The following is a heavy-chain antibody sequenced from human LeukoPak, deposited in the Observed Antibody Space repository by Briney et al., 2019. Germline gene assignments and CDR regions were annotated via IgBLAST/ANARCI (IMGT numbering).Heavy chain of an antibody. V-gene: IGHV3-30*02. D-gene: IGHD6-6*01. CDR2: IRYDGSNK. Sequence: GGSLRLSCAASGFTFSSYGMHWVRQAPGRGLEWVAFIRYDGSNKYYADSVKGRFTISRDNSKNTLYLQMNSLRAEDTAVYYCAKEIRIAARRVSGWGQGTLVTVSS. CDR3: AKEIRIAARRVSG. J-gene: IGHJ4*02. CDR1: GFTFSSYG.